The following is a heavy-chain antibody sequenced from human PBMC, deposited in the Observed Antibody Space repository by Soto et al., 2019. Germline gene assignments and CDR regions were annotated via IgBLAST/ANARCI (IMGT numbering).Heavy chain of an antibody. D-gene: IGHD1-1*01. CDR2: IKPDGSEK. V-gene: IGHV3-7*04. Sequence: EVQLVESGGGLVQRGGSLGLSCAASGFPLATYWMTWVRQAPGKGLEWVANIKPDGSEKTYLDSVKGRFTISRDDAENSLLLQMNSLRAEDTGVYYCARVAYRWNGKDYWGRGTLVTVSS. CDR1: GFPLATYW. J-gene: IGHJ4*02. CDR3: ARVAYRWNGKDY.